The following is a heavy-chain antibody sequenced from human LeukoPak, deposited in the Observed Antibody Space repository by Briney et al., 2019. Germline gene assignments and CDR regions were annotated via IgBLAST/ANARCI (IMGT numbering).Heavy chain of an antibody. CDR3: ARHRRIAAAGTTSDLDY. V-gene: IGHV5-51*01. J-gene: IGHJ4*02. D-gene: IGHD6-13*01. CDR2: IYPGDSDT. CDR1: GYGFTSYW. Sequence: GESLKISCKGSGYGFTSYWIGWVRQMPGKGLEWMGVIYPGDSDTRYSPSFQGQVTISADKSNSTAYLQWSSLKASDTAMYYSARHRRIAAAGTTSDLDYWGQGTLVTVSS.